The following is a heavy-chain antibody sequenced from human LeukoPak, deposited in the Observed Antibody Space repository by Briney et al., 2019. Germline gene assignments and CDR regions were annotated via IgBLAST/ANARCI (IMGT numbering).Heavy chain of an antibody. D-gene: IGHD3-3*01. Sequence: PGGSLRLSCSASGFTFNNYAMHWVRQAPGKGLEYVSAISSNGGGTSYTDSVKGRFTISRDNSKNTLYLQMSGLRPEDTAVYYWATDRFWEWLLVPPDYFDHWGQGTLVTVSS. J-gene: IGHJ4*02. CDR2: ISSNGGGT. CDR3: ATDRFWEWLLVPPDYFDH. CDR1: GFTFNNYA. V-gene: IGHV3-64D*08.